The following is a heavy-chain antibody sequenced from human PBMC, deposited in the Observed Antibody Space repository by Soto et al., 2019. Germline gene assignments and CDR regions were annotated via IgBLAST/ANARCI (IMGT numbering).Heavy chain of an antibody. CDR3: AKVGYGSGSSYYFDY. Sequence: LRLSCAASGFTFDDYAMHWVRQAPGKGLEWVSGISWNSGSIGYADSVKGRFTISRDNAKNSLYLQMNSLRAEDTALYYCAKVGYGSGSSYYFDYWGQGTLVTVSS. CDR2: ISWNSGSI. V-gene: IGHV3-9*01. J-gene: IGHJ4*02. D-gene: IGHD3-10*01. CDR1: GFTFDDYA.